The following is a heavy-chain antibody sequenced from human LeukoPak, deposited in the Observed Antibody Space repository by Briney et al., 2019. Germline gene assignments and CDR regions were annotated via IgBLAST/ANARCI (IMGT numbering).Heavy chain of an antibody. D-gene: IGHD3-10*01. CDR1: GFTFSSYA. CDR3: ARERRELWFGELAGRVFDY. CDR2: ISGSGGST. J-gene: IGHJ4*02. Sequence: GGSLRLSCAASGFTFSSYAMSWVRQAPGKGLEWVSAISGSGGSTYYADSVKGRFTISRDNSKNSLYLQMNSLRAEDTAVYYCARERRELWFGELAGRVFDYWGQGTLVTVSS. V-gene: IGHV3-23*01.